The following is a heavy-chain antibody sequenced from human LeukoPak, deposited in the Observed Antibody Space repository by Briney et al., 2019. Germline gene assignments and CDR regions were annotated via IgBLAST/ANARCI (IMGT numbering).Heavy chain of an antibody. V-gene: IGHV1-18*01. CDR3: ARDPNSSGYYLDPSGYFDY. D-gene: IGHD3-22*01. Sequence: GASVKVSCKASGYTFTSYGISWVRQAPGQGLEWMGWISAYNGNTNYAQKLQGRVTMTTDTSTSTAYMELRSLRSDDTAVYYCARDPNSSGYYLDPSGYFDYWGQGTLVTVSS. CDR1: GYTFTSYG. CDR2: ISAYNGNT. J-gene: IGHJ4*02.